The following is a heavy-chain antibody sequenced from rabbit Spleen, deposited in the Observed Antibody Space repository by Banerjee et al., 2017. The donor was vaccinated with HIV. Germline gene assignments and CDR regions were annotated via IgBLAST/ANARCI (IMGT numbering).Heavy chain of an antibody. Sequence: QSLEESGGGLVKPGASLTLTCTASGVSFSTDHYMCWVRQAPGKGLEWIACIEGGSSAFSYFASWAKGRFTISKTSSTTVTLQMTSLTAADTATYFCARDSGSSFSTYGMDLWDQGTLVTVS. D-gene: IGHD8-1*01. CDR1: GVSFSTDHY. CDR3: ARDSGSSFSTYGMDL. V-gene: IGHV1S40*01. CDR2: IEGGSSAFS. J-gene: IGHJ6*01.